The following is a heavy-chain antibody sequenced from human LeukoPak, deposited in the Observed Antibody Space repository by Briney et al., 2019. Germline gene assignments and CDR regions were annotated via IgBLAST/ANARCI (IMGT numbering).Heavy chain of an antibody. D-gene: IGHD1-26*01. CDR2: ISPYTTKT. CDR1: GYTFISYG. Sequence: VKVSCKASGYTFISYGITWVRQAPGQGLEWMGWISPYTTKTNYAQSLQGRVTMTTDTSTSTAYMELRSLRSDDTAVYYCAREGGVGPTAPPDYYSYQMDVWGKGATVTVSS. J-gene: IGHJ6*03. V-gene: IGHV1-18*01. CDR3: AREGGVGPTAPPDYYSYQMDV.